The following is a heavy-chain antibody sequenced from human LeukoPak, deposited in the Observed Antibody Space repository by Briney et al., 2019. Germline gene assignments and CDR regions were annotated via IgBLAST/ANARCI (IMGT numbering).Heavy chain of an antibody. J-gene: IGHJ4*02. CDR1: GYTSLGHY. CDR3: ARVPGPYTTSCFDF. Sequence: ASVRVSRQTSGYTSLGHYPHRVRQAPRQIPDWLGKSDPDRRGTHYGQKFQGRVTVTRDTSITTVYMELSGLTSDDTAVYYCARVPGPYTTSCFDFWGQGTLVTVSS. CDR2: SDPDRRGT. V-gene: IGHV1-2*02. D-gene: IGHD6-13*01.